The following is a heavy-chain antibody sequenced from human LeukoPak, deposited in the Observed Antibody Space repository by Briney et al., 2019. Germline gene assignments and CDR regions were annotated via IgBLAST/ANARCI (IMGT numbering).Heavy chain of an antibody. CDR3: ARDHYAMVRGTVGVY. D-gene: IGHD3-10*01. V-gene: IGHV1-46*01. Sequence: ASVRVSCKASGYTFTSYYVHWVRQAPGQGLEWMGIINPSDGSTRHAQNFQGRVTMARDTSTSTIYMELSSLRSEDTAVYYCARDHYAMVRGTVGVYWGQGTLVTVSS. J-gene: IGHJ4*02. CDR1: GYTFTSYY. CDR2: INPSDGST.